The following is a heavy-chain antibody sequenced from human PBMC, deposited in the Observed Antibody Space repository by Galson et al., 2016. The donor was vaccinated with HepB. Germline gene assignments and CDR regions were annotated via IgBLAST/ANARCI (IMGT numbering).Heavy chain of an antibody. Sequence: SLRLPCAASGFTFSNYATAWVRLPPGKGLEWVSTIRGGGDATYYADSVKGRFTISRDNSRRTLYLHLSSLRAEDTALYYCARGHGDYFPANYFNYWGQGTLVTVSS. CDR2: IRGGGDAT. V-gene: IGHV3-23*01. J-gene: IGHJ4*02. CDR3: ARGHGDYFPANYFNY. D-gene: IGHD4-17*01. CDR1: GFTFSNYA.